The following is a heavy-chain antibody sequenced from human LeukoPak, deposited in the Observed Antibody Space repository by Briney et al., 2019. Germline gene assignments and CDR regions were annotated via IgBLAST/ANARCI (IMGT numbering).Heavy chain of an antibody. D-gene: IGHD6-6*01. CDR1: GFTFSNYA. J-gene: IGHJ5*02. V-gene: IGHV3-23*01. CDR2: ISGTGGTT. CDR3: AKSSPRPGDR. Sequence: GGSLRLSCAASGFTFSNYAMSWVRQAPGKGLEWVSGISGTGGTTYYVDSVKGRFTISRVNSKNTLFLQMNSLRADGTAVYYCAKSSPRPGDRWGQGTLVIVSS.